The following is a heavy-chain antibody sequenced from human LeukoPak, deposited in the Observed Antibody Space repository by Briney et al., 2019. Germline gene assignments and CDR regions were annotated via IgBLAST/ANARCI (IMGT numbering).Heavy chain of an antibody. Sequence: SETLSLTCTVSGGSISSYYWSWIRQPPGKGLEWIGYIYYSGSTYYNPSLKSRVTISVDTSKNQFSLRLTSVTAADTAVYYCARISAAAVEPWGKGTTVTISS. CDR1: GGSISSYY. V-gene: IGHV4-59*01. D-gene: IGHD6-13*01. J-gene: IGHJ6*03. CDR3: ARISAAAVEP. CDR2: IYYSGST.